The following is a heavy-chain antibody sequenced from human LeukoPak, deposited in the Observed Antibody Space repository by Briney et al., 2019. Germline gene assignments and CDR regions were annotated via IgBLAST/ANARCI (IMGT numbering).Heavy chain of an antibody. CDR1: GGSISSYY. Sequence: PSETLSLTCTVSGGSISSYYRSWIRQPPGKGLEWIGYIYYSGSTNYNPSLKSRVTISVDTSKNQFSLKLSSVTAADTAVYYCASREIVGASTFAYWGQGTLVTVSS. CDR3: ASREIVGASTFAY. V-gene: IGHV4-59*01. D-gene: IGHD1-26*01. CDR2: IYYSGST. J-gene: IGHJ4*02.